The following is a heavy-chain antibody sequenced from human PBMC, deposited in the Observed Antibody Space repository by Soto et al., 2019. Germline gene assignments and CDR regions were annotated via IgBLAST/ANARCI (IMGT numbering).Heavy chain of an antibody. Sequence: SETLSLTCTVSGGSISGYYWSWIRQPPGKGLEWIGEINHSGSTNYNPSLKSRVTISVDTSKNQSSLKLSSVTAADTAVYYCARATPSLSNWFDPWGQGTLVTVSS. CDR3: ARATPSLSNWFDP. CDR2: INHSGST. CDR1: GGSISGYY. V-gene: IGHV4-34*01. J-gene: IGHJ5*02.